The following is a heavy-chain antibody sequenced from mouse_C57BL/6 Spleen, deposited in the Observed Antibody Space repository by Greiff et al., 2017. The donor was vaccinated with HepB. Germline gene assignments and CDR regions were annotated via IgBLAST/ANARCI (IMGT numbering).Heavy chain of an antibody. V-gene: IGHV1-55*01. J-gene: IGHJ4*01. CDR1: GYTFTSYW. CDR3: ARRGPWGAYAMDY. Sequence: QVQLQQPGAELVKPGASVKMSCKASGYTFTSYWITWVKQRPGQGLEWIGDIYPGSGSTNYNEKFKSKATLTVDPSSSTAYMQLSSLTSEDSAVYYCARRGPWGAYAMDYWGQGTSVTVSS. CDR2: IYPGSGST. D-gene: IGHD3-3*01.